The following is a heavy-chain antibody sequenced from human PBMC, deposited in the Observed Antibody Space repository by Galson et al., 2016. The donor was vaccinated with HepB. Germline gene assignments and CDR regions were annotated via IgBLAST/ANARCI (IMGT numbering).Heavy chain of an antibody. J-gene: IGHJ5*02. D-gene: IGHD3-10*01. V-gene: IGHV3-30*03. CDR1: GFTFSSYG. Sequence: LRLSCAASGFTFSSYGMHWVRQAPGRGLEWVAFISYDESNKYYADSVKGRFTISRDNSKNTLSLQMNSLGAEDTATYSCARSYYYGSGSNWFDPWGQGTLVTVSS. CDR2: ISYDESNK. CDR3: ARSYYYGSGSNWFDP.